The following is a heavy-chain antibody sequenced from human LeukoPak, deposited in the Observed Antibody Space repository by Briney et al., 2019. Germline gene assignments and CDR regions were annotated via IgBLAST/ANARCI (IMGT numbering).Heavy chain of an antibody. CDR2: IYYSGST. J-gene: IGHJ6*02. CDR3: ARHGTPYCSGGSCYSPYYYYGMDV. Sequence: PSETLSLTCTVSGGSISSSSYYWGWILQPPGKGLEWIGSIYYSGSTYYNPSLKSRVTISVDTSKNQFSLKLSSVTAADTAVYYCARHGTPYCSGGSCYSPYYYYGMDVWGQGTTVTVSS. D-gene: IGHD2-15*01. V-gene: IGHV4-39*01. CDR1: GGSISSSSYY.